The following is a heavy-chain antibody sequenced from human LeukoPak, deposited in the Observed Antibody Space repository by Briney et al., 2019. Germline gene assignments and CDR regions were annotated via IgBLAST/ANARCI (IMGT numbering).Heavy chain of an antibody. J-gene: IGHJ4*02. V-gene: IGHV4-39*01. CDR3: ARHRQATMIPFDY. D-gene: IGHD3-22*01. CDR2: IYYSGST. Sequence: PSETLSLTCTVSGGSISSGSYYWGWIRQPPGKGLEWIGSIYYSGSTYYNPSLKSRVTISVDTSKNQFSLKLSSVTAADTAVYYCARHRQATMIPFDYWGQGTLVTVSS. CDR1: GGSISSGSYY.